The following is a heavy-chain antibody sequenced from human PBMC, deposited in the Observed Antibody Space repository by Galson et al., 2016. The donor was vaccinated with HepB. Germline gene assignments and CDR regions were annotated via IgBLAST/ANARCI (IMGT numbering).Heavy chain of an antibody. Sequence: PALVKPTQTLTLTCTFSGFSLTTTGVSVGWMRQPPGEALEWLALIYWDNDNRYSPSLENRLTISKDTSRNQVVLTMTNMDPMDTGTYYCVLLFNSTWNEFWGQGTLVTVSS. D-gene: IGHD1-1*01. CDR3: VLLFNSTWNEF. J-gene: IGHJ4*02. V-gene: IGHV2-5*04. CDR1: GFSLTTTGVS. CDR2: IYWDNDN.